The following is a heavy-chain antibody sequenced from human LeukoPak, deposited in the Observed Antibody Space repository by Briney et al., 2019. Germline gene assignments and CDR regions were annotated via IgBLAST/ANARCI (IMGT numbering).Heavy chain of an antibody. CDR2: IYHSGST. CDR3: ARAPRDSSSSNYMRRFDY. D-gene: IGHD3-22*01. J-gene: IGHJ4*02. CDR1: GYSISSDNY. Sequence: SETLSLTCAVSGYSISSDNYWVWIRQPPGQGLEWTGGIYHSGSTYYNPSLKSRVTMSVDTSKNQFSQKLSSVTAADTAVYYCARAPRDSSSSNYMRRFDYWGQGTLVTVSS. V-gene: IGHV4-38-2*01.